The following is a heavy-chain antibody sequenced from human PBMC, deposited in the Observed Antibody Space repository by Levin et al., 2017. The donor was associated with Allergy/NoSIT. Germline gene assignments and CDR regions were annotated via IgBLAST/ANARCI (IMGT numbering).Heavy chain of an antibody. J-gene: IGHJ4*02. Sequence: SGPTLVKPTQTLTLTCTFSGFSFRTSKVGVAWIRQSPGKALEWLAVIYWDDDKNYRPSLNDRLTITKDTSKNLVVLTMTNMDPVDTATYYCARENGPENDYWGQGTLVIVSS. CDR2: IYWDDDK. V-gene: IGHV2-5*02. CDR1: GFSFRTSKVG. CDR3: ARENGPENDY.